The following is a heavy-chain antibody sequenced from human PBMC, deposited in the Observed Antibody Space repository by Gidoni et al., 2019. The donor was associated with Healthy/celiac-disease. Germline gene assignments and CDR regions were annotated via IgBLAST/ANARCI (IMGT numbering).Heavy chain of an antibody. CDR3: ASSSPGIAVAGTLY. V-gene: IGHV4-39*07. J-gene: IGHJ4*02. CDR2: IYYSGST. Sequence: QLQLQESGPGLVPPSETLSLTCTVSGGSLSSSSYYWGWIRQPPGKGLEWIGSIYYSGSTYYNPSLKSRVTISVDTSKNQFSLKRSSVTAADTAVYYCASSSPGIAVAGTLYWGQGTLVTVSS. CDR1: GGSLSSSSYY. D-gene: IGHD6-19*01.